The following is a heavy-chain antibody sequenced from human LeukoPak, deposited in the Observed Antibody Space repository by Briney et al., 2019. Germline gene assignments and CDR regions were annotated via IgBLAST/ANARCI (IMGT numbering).Heavy chain of an antibody. CDR1: GLNFEDYA. CDR2: ITSKAYGGTT. CDR3: TREVERGGSYWGGDS. D-gene: IGHD1-26*01. Sequence: GGSLRLSCATSGLNFEDYAIIWVRQAPGKGLEWVGLITSKAYGGTTELAASVKGRFSISRDESKPIAYLQMNSLKIEDTGVYYCTREVERGGSYWGGDSWGQGTQVTVSS. V-gene: IGHV3-49*04. J-gene: IGHJ4*02.